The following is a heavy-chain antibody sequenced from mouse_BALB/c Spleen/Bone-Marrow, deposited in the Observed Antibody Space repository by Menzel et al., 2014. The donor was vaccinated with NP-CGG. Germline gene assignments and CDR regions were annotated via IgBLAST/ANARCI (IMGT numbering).Heavy chain of an antibody. Sequence: EVKVVESGGGLVKLGGSLKLSCAASGFPFSSYYMSWVRQTPEKRLELVAAINSNGGSTYYPDTVKGRFTISRDNAKNTLYLQMSSLKSEDTALFYCAGFYYGNNWYFNVWGAGTTVTVSS. D-gene: IGHD2-1*01. V-gene: IGHV5-6-2*01. CDR2: INSNGGST. CDR3: AGFYYGNNWYFNV. CDR1: GFPFSSYY. J-gene: IGHJ1*01.